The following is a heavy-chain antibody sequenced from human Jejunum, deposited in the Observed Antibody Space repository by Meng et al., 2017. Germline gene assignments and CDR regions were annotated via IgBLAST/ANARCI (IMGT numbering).Heavy chain of an antibody. D-gene: IGHD7-27*01. J-gene: IGHJ4*02. CDR2: INPSGSSA. CDR3: ARDNWGPDY. Sequence: QVQLVQAGAEVTKPGASVKVSCKASGDTLNTYNMHWVRQAPGQGLEWMGIINPSGSSAAYAQSFQGRLTMTRDTSTSTLHMELTSLQFEDTAMYYCARDNWGPDYWGQGTLVTVSS. V-gene: IGHV1-46*02. CDR1: GDTLNTYN.